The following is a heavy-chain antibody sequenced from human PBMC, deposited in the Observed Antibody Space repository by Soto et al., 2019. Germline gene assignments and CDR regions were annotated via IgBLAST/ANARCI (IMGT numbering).Heavy chain of an antibody. CDR2: ISGSGGST. J-gene: IGHJ4*02. CDR1: GFTFSSYA. CDR3: AKALLLCFGELLGGYDY. D-gene: IGHD3-10*01. Sequence: GGSLRLSCAASGFTFSSYAMSWVRQAPGKGLEWVSAISGSGGSTYYADSVKGRFTISRDNSKNTLYLQMNSLRAEDTAVYYCAKALLLCFGELLGGYDYWGQGTLVTVSS. V-gene: IGHV3-23*01.